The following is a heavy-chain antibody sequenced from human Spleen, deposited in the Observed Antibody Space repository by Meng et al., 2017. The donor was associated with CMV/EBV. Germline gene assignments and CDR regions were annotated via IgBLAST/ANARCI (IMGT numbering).Heavy chain of an antibody. J-gene: IGHJ4*02. Sequence: SETLSLTCAVSGDSVSSGDDYWSWIRQPPGKGLEWIGHMYHSGNTYYNPSLKSRVAISLATSKNQCSLILTSVTAADTAIYYCARIPYRTGPYYFDFWGRGTLVTVSS. V-gene: IGHV4-61*08. CDR1: GDSVSSGDDY. D-gene: IGHD3/OR15-3a*01. CDR3: ARIPYRTGPYYFDF. CDR2: MYHSGNT.